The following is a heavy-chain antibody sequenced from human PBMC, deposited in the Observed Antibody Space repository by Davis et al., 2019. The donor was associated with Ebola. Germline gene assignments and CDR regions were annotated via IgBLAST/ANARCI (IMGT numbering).Heavy chain of an antibody. CDR1: GFTFSSYR. CDR2: INSDGSTT. J-gene: IGHJ3*02. V-gene: IGHV3-74*01. CDR3: ARVRSRGGIDAFDI. D-gene: IGHD6-13*01. Sequence: GESLKISCAASGFTFSSYRIHWVRPAPRKGLVWVSRINSDGSTTTYADSVKGRFTISRDNAKNTLYLQMNSLRAEDTAVYYCARVRSRGGIDAFDIWGQGTMVTVSS.